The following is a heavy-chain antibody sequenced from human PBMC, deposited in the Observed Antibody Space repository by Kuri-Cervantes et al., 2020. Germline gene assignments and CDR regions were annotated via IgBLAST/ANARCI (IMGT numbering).Heavy chain of an antibody. V-gene: IGHV3-30*19. Sequence: GGSLRLSCAGSGFIFRKNTMHWVRQAPGKGLEWAAVISYDGSNKYYADSVKGRFTISRDNSKNTLYLQMNSLRAEDTAVYYCARGSDSSSWYWGTGYYYYYGMGVWGQGTTVTVSS. CDR3: ARGSDSSSWYWGTGYYYYYGMGV. CDR1: GFIFRKNT. CDR2: ISYDGSNK. J-gene: IGHJ6*02. D-gene: IGHD6-13*01.